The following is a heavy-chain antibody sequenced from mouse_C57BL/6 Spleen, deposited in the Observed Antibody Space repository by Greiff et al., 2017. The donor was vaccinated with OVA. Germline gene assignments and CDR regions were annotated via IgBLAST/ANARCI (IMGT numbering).Heavy chain of an antibody. CDR3: ARDSSSGDAMDY. Sequence: EVQVVESGGGLVKPGGSLKLSCAASGFTFSSYAMSWVRQTPEKRLEWVATISDGGSYTYYPDNVKGRFTISRDNAKNNLYLQMSHLKSEDTAMYYCARDSSSGDAMDYWGQGTSVTVSS. CDR1: GFTFSSYA. D-gene: IGHD1-1*01. CDR2: ISDGGSYT. J-gene: IGHJ4*01. V-gene: IGHV5-4*01.